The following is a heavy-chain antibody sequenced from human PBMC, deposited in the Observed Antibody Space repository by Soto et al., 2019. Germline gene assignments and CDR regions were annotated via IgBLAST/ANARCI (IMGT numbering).Heavy chain of an antibody. D-gene: IGHD3-22*01. V-gene: IGHV1-18*01. J-gene: IGHJ5*02. CDR3: ARVRITYYYDSTGQNWFDT. Sequence: ASVKGSCKASGYTFTSYGISWVRQAPGQGLEWMGWISAYNGNTNYAQKLQGRVTMTTDTSTSTAYMELRSLRSDDTAVYYCARVRITYYYDSTGQNWFDTRGQGPLVTVSS. CDR2: ISAYNGNT. CDR1: GYTFTSYG.